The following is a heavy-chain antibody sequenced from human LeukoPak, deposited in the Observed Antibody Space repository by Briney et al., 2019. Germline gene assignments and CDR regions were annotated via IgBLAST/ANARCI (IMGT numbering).Heavy chain of an antibody. CDR3: AKNAPYHYDSSGYYSDY. Sequence: GGSLRLSCAASGFTFSSYAMSWVRQAPGKGLEWVSAISGSGGSTYYADSVKGRFTISRDNSKNTLYLQMNSLRAEDTAVYYCAKNAPYHYDSSGYYSDYWGQGTLVTVSS. CDR1: GFTFSSYA. J-gene: IGHJ4*02. D-gene: IGHD3-22*01. V-gene: IGHV3-23*01. CDR2: ISGSGGST.